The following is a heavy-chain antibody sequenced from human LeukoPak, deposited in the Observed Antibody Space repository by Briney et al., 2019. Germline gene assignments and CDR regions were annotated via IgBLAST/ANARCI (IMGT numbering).Heavy chain of an antibody. CDR1: GYTFTSFS. J-gene: IGHJ4*02. CDR3: AREKSAGF. V-gene: IGHV1-18*01. CDR2: ISTYNGDT. Sequence: ASVKVSCKASGYTFTSFSISWVRQAPGQGLEWMGWISTYNGDTNYAQKIQGRVTMTTDTSTSTAYMELRSLRSDDTAVYYCAREKSAGFWGQGTPVTVSS.